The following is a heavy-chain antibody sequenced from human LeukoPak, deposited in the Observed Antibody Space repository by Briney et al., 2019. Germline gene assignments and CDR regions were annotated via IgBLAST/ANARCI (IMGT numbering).Heavy chain of an antibody. D-gene: IGHD3-9*01. J-gene: IGHJ4*02. CDR3: ARSPHILTGENVDY. V-gene: IGHV1-2*02. Sequence: ASVKVSCKASGGTFSSYAIRWVRQAPGQGLECMGWINPNSGGTNYAQKFQGRVTMTRDTSITTAYMEMSRLRSDDTALYYCARSPHILTGENVDYWGQGTLVTVSS. CDR2: INPNSGGT. CDR1: GGTFSSYA.